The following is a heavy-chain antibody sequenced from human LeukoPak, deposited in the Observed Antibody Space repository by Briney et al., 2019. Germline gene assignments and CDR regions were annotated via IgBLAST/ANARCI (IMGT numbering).Heavy chain of an antibody. D-gene: IGHD2/OR15-2a*01. V-gene: IGHV4-39*01. CDR2: IYYSGST. Sequence: SETLSLTCTVSGGSISNYYWSWIRQPPGKGLEWTGSIYYSGSTYYNPSLKSRVTISVDTSKNQFSLKLSSVTAADTAVYYCARLIYYYYMDVWGKGTTVTVSS. CDR1: GGSISNYY. J-gene: IGHJ6*03. CDR3: ARLIYYYYMDV.